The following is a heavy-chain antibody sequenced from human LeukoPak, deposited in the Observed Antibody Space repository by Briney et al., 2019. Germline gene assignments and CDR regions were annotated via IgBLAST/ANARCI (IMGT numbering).Heavy chain of an antibody. J-gene: IGHJ4*02. CDR3: ARDSGYYDSSYYFDY. Sequence: GGSLRLSCAASGFTFRSDAMHWVRQAPGKGLEYVSAISSNGGSTYYANSVKGRFTISRDNSKNTLYLQMGSLRAEDMAVYYCARDSGYYDSSYYFDYWGQGTLVTVSS. D-gene: IGHD3-22*01. V-gene: IGHV3-64*01. CDR2: ISSNGGST. CDR1: GFTFRSDA.